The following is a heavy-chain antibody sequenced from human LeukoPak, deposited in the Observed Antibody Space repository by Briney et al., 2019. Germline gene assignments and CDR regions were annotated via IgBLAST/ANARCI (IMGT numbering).Heavy chain of an antibody. CDR2: IRYDGSNK. V-gene: IGHV3-30*02. CDR3: ARRLYDSSGFRLPFDY. D-gene: IGHD3-22*01. J-gene: IGHJ4*01. CDR1: GFTFSSYG. Sequence: GGSLRLSCAASGFTFSSYGMHWVRQAPGKGLEWVAFIRYDGSNKYYADSVKGRFTISRDNSKNTLYLQMNSLRVEDTAVYYCARRLYDSSGFRLPFDYWGQGTLVTVSS.